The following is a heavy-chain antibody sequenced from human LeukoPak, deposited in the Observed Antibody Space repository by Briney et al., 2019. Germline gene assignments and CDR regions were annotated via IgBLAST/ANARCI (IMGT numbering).Heavy chain of an antibody. D-gene: IGHD2-2*02. CDR2: ISSSSSYI. CDR1: GFTFSGYS. CDR3: ARDRWYQPLLYDDYFDY. V-gene: IGHV3-21*01. J-gene: IGHJ4*02. Sequence: PGGSLRLSCAASGFTFSGYSMNWVRQAPGKGLEWVSSISSSSSYIYYADSVKGRFTISRDNAKNSLYLQMNSLRAEDTAVYYCARDRWYQPLLYDDYFDYWGQGTLVTVSS.